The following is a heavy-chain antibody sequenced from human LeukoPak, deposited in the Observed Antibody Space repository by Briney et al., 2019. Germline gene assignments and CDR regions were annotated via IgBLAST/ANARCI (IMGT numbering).Heavy chain of an antibody. CDR3: AGEEERGVTVAGTAFDY. J-gene: IGHJ4*02. CDR2: IIPTLGIA. D-gene: IGHD6-19*01. CDR1: GGTFSSYS. Sequence: GASVKVSCKASGGTFSSYSITRVRQAPGQGLEWMGRIIPTLGIANYAQKFQGRVTITADKSTSTAYMELSSLRSEDTAVYYRAGEEERGVTVAGTAFDYWGQGTLVTVSS. V-gene: IGHV1-69*04.